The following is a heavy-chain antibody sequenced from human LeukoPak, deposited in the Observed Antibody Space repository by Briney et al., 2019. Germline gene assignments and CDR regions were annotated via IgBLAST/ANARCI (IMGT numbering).Heavy chain of an antibody. Sequence: ASVKVSCKASGYTFTGYYMHWVRQAPGQGLEWMGWINPNSGGTNYAQKFQGRVTMTRDTSISTAYMELSRLRSDDTAVYYCARDPYGDYYGMDVWGQGTTVTVSS. CDR1: GYTFTGYY. CDR3: ARDPYGDYYGMDV. CDR2: INPNSGGT. V-gene: IGHV1-2*02. J-gene: IGHJ6*02. D-gene: IGHD4-17*01.